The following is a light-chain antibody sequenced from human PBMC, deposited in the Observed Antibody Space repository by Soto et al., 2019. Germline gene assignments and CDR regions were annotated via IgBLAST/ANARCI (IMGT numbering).Light chain of an antibody. Sequence: QSVLTQPASVSGSPGQSITISCTGTSSDVGGYNYVSWYQQHPGKAPKLMIYDVSNRPSGVSNRFSGSKSGNTASLTISGLQAEDEADYYCSSYTSSSPHVFGPGTPLTVL. CDR1: SSDVGGYNY. J-gene: IGLJ7*01. CDR3: SSYTSSSPHV. CDR2: DVS. V-gene: IGLV2-14*01.